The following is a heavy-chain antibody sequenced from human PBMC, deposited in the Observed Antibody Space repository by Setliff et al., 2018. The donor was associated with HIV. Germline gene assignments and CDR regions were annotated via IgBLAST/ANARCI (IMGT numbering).Heavy chain of an antibody. J-gene: IGHJ4*02. CDR1: GYSFTGYY. Sequence: GASVKVSCKTSGYSFTGYYIHWVRQAPGQGLEWMGWINPNSGATDYAQNFLGRVTMARDTSSDTAYMDLNGLNSDDTAMYFCARAESGDYLHYFDSWGRGTLVTAPQ. CDR2: INPNSGAT. D-gene: IGHD4-17*01. CDR3: ARAESGDYLHYFDS. V-gene: IGHV1-2*02.